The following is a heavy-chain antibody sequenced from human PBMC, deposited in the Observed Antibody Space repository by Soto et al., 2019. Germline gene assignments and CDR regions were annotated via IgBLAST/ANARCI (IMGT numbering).Heavy chain of an antibody. D-gene: IGHD2-2*01. CDR2: ISYDGSNK. CDR1: GFTFSSYG. CDR3: AKDLLGYCISTSCYPGAY. Sequence: PGGSLRLSCAASGFTFSSYGMHWVRQAPGKGLEWVAVISYDGSNKYYADSVKGRFTISRDNSKNTLYLQMNSLRAEDTAVYYCAKDLLGYCISTSCYPGAYWGQGTLVTVSS. V-gene: IGHV3-30*18. J-gene: IGHJ4*02.